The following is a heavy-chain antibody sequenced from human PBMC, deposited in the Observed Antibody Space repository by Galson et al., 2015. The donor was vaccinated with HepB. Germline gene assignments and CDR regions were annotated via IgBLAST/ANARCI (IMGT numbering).Heavy chain of an antibody. CDR3: ARGAPQGSYYYYYMDV. Sequence: LSLTCTVSGGSISSYYWSWIRQPPGKGLEWIGYIYYSGSTNYNPSLKSRVTISVDTSKNQFSLKLSSVTAADTAVYYCARGAPQGSYYYYYMDVWGKGTTVSVSS. CDR1: GGSISSYY. CDR2: IYYSGST. J-gene: IGHJ6*03. D-gene: IGHD2-15*01. V-gene: IGHV4-59*01.